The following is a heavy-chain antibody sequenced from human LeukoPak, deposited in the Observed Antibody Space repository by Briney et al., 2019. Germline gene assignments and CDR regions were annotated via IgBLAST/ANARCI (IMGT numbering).Heavy chain of an antibody. D-gene: IGHD6-6*01. CDR3: AKDFVGSSLWYFDY. CDR1: GFTFSSYA. V-gene: IGHV3-23*01. CDR2: ISGSGGST. J-gene: IGHJ4*02. Sequence: PGGSLRLSCAASGFTFSSYAMSWVRQAPGKGLEWVSAISGSGGSTYYADSVKGRFTISRDNSQNTLYLQMNSLRAEDTAVYYCAKDFVGSSLWYFDYWGQGTLVTVSS.